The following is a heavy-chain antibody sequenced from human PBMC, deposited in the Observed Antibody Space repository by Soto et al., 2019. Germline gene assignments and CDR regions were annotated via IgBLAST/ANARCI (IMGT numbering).Heavy chain of an antibody. J-gene: IGHJ6*02. D-gene: IGHD3-16*01. CDR3: ARHDFPPRAPAWGRDYYYGMDV. Sequence: SETLSLTCTVSGGAIRSSSYYWGWIRQPPGKGLEWFGSIYYSGSTYYNPSLKSRVTISVDTSKNQFSLKLSSVTAADTAVYYCARHDFPPRAPAWGRDYYYGMDVWGQGTTVTVS. CDR2: IYYSGST. CDR1: GGAIRSSSYY. V-gene: IGHV4-39*01.